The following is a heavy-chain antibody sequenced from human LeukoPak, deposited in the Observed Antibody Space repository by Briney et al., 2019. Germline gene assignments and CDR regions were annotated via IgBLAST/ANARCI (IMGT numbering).Heavy chain of an antibody. CDR3: ARSPERLGQGYLDS. CDR2: ISYHGSNQ. J-gene: IGHJ4*02. Sequence: SGRSLRLSCAASGFTFSSYSTHWVRQAPGKGLEWLTLISYHGSNQEYTDSVKGRFTISRDNSKNTLFLQMNSLKTEDTAVYFCARSPERLGQGYLDSWGQGTLVTVSS. D-gene: IGHD3/OR15-3a*01. CDR1: GFTFSSYS. V-gene: IGHV3-30*04.